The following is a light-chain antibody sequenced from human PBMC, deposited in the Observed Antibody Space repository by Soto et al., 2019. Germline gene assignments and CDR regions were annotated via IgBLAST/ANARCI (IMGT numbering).Light chain of an antibody. CDR2: GAS. CDR3: QHYHNWPPWT. CDR1: QSISSN. Sequence: EKVMTQSPATLSVSPGERATLSCRASQSISSNLAWYQQRPGQAPRLLIYGASTRATGIPARFSGSGSGTEFTLTISSLQSEDVAVYYCQHYHNWPPWTFGQGTKVEIK. V-gene: IGKV3-15*01. J-gene: IGKJ1*01.